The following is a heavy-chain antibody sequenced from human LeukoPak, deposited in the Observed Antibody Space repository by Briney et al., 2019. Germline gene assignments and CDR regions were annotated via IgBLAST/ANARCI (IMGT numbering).Heavy chain of an antibody. Sequence: ASVKVSCKVSGYTLTELSMHWVRQAPGKGLEWMGGFDPEDGETIYAQKFQGRVTMTEDTSTDTAYMELSSLRSEDTAVYYCATGDGYSYGYDYWGQGTLVTVSS. CDR2: FDPEDGET. CDR3: ATGDGYSYGYDY. D-gene: IGHD5-18*01. J-gene: IGHJ4*02. CDR1: GYTLTELS. V-gene: IGHV1-24*01.